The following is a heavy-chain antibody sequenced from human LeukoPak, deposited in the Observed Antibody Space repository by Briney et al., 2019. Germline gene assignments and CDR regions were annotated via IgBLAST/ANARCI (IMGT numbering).Heavy chain of an antibody. Sequence: PGGSLRLSCAASGFTFSSYWMSWVRQAPGKGLEWVANIEQDGSEKYYVDSVKGRFTISRDNAKNSLYLQMNSLRAEDTAVYYCAREPYYYDSSGYLTTHFDYWGQGTLVTVSS. D-gene: IGHD3-22*01. CDR2: IEQDGSEK. CDR1: GFTFSSYW. CDR3: AREPYYYDSSGYLTTHFDY. J-gene: IGHJ4*02. V-gene: IGHV3-7*01.